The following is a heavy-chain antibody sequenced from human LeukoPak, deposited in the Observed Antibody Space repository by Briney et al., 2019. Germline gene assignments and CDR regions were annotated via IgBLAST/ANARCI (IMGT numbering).Heavy chain of an antibody. V-gene: IGHV4-30-2*01. Sequence: SQTLSLTCTVSGASIISSGFHWSWIRQPPGKGLEWVGYISHSGDTYYNPSLKSRVSISVDRSENQFSLQLTSMTAADTAVYYCGRWADYWGQGTLVIVSS. J-gene: IGHJ4*02. CDR2: ISHSGDT. CDR3: GRWADY. CDR1: GASIISSGFH.